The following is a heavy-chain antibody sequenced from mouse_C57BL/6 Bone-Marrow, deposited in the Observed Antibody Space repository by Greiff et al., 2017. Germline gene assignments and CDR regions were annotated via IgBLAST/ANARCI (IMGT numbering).Heavy chain of an antibody. D-gene: IGHD1-1*01. CDR1: GYAFTNYL. Sequence: QVQLQQSGAELVRPGTSVKVSCKASGYAFTNYLIEWVKQRPGQGLEWIGVINPGSGGTNYNEKFKGKATLTADKSSSTAYMQLSSLTSEDSAVYFCARRYGSSRDYWGQGTTLTVSS. J-gene: IGHJ2*01. V-gene: IGHV1-54*01. CDR2: INPGSGGT. CDR3: ARRYGSSRDY.